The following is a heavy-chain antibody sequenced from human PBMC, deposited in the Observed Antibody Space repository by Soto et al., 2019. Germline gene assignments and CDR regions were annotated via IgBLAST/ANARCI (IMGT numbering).Heavy chain of an antibody. CDR1: GFTFSSYG. D-gene: IGHD3-3*01. V-gene: IGHV3-33*01. Sequence: QVQLVESGGGVVQHGRSLRLSCAASGFTFSSYGMHWVRQAPGKALEWAAVIWYDGSNKYYADSVKGRFTISRDNSNNTLYLQMNSLRSEDTAVYYCARDHDYDFWSGYYTMGCFDYWGHGTLVTVAS. CDR3: ARDHDYDFWSGYYTMGCFDY. J-gene: IGHJ4*01. CDR2: IWYDGSNK.